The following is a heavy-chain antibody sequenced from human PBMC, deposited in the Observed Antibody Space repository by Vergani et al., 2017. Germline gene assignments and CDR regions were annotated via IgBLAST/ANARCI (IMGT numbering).Heavy chain of an antibody. D-gene: IGHD6-19*01. CDR2: IFSSGTT. CDR1: GGSVRTSLGYY. V-gene: IGHV4-61*02. CDR3: TRHGRSGWAGYFQH. J-gene: IGHJ1*01. Sequence: QVQLQESGPGLVKPSQTLSLSCTVSGGSVRTSLGYYWTWIRQPAGKTLEWIGEIFSSGTTNYHPSFKNRVTMSVDTSKNQFSLKLNSVTAADTAVYYCTRHGRSGWAGYFQHWGQGTLVTASS.